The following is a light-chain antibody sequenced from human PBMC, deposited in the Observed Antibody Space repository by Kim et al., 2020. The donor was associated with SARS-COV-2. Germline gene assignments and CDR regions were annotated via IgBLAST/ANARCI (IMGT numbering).Light chain of an antibody. Sequence: QWITISCTGSSSNTGAGYGVHWYQQLTGAAPRLLIYANSNRPSGVPDRFSGSKSGTSASLAITGLQAEDEAEYYCQSYDSSLRGVLFGGGTQLTVL. J-gene: IGLJ2*01. V-gene: IGLV1-40*01. CDR1: SSNTGAGYG. CDR3: QSYDSSLRGVL. CDR2: ANS.